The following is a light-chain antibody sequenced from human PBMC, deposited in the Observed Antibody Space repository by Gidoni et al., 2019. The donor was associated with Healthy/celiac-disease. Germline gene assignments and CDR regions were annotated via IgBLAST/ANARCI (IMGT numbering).Light chain of an antibody. CDR1: SSYVGSYNF. CDR3: CSYAGSNAVI. V-gene: IGLV2-23*02. Sequence: QSALSQPASVTGSPGQSITISCTGTSSYVGSYNFVSWYQQQPGKAPKVMIYEVRKRHSGVSNRFFGSKSGNTAALTISGLQAEDEADYYCCSYAGSNAVIFGGGTKLTVL. CDR2: EVR. J-gene: IGLJ2*01.